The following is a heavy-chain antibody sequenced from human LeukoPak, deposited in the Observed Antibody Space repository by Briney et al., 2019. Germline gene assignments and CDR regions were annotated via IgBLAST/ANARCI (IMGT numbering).Heavy chain of an antibody. CDR3: ARESHEGATRAYNWFDP. Sequence: GGSLRLSCAASGFTFSSNAMHWVRQAPGKGLEWVALISYDGSNKYYADSVKGRYTISRDNSKNTLYLQMNSLRPEDTALYYCARESHEGATRAYNWFDPWGQGTLVTVSS. CDR2: ISYDGSNK. V-gene: IGHV3-30*04. CDR1: GFTFSSNA. J-gene: IGHJ5*02. D-gene: IGHD1-26*01.